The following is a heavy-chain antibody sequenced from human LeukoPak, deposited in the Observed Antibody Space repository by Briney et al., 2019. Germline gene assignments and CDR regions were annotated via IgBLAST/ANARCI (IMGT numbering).Heavy chain of an antibody. CDR1: GFSFSSYW. D-gene: IGHD6-13*01. J-gene: IGHJ4*02. CDR3: ARELWAAGDY. CDR2: INSDGSIT. V-gene: IGHV3-74*01. Sequence: PGGSLRLSCAASGFSFSSYWMQWVRQAPGKGLVWVSRINSDGSITTYADSVKGRFTISRDNAKDTLYLQMNSLRAEDTAVYYCARELWAAGDYWGQGTLVTVSS.